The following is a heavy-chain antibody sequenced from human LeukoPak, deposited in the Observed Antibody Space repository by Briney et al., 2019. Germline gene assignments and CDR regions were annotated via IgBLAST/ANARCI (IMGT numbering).Heavy chain of an antibody. CDR3: ARMRRKLGFDY. V-gene: IGHV4-34*01. CDR1: GGSFSGYY. D-gene: IGHD3-3*02. J-gene: IGHJ4*02. CDR2: INRSGST. Sequence: SETLSLTCAVYGGSFSGYYWSWIRQPPGKGLEWIGEINRSGSTNYNPSLKSRVTISVDTSKNQFSLKLSSVTAADTAVYYCARMRRKLGFDYWGQGTLVTVSS.